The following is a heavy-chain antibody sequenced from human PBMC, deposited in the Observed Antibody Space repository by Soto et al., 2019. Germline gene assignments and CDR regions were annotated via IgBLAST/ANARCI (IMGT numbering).Heavy chain of an antibody. J-gene: IGHJ4*02. Sequence: GGSLRLSCAASGFTFSSYAMHWVRQAPGKGLKWVAVISYDGSNKYYADSVKGRFTISRDNSKNTLYLQMNSLRAEDTAVYYCASPTKNYDYVWGSYRFAQLDYWGQGTLVTVSS. CDR1: GFTFSSYA. CDR2: ISYDGSNK. V-gene: IGHV3-30-3*01. CDR3: ASPTKNYDYVWGSYRFAQLDY. D-gene: IGHD3-16*02.